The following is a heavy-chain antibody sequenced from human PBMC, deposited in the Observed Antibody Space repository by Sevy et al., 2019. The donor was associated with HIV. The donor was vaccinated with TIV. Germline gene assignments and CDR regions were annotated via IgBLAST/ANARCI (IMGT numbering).Heavy chain of an antibody. J-gene: IGHJ4*02. V-gene: IGHV1-18*01. Sequence: ASVKVSCKASGYTFTSYGISWVRQAPGQGLEWMGWLSAYNGNTNYAQKLQGRVTMTTDTSTSTAYMELRSLRSDDTAVYYCARGKYCTNGVCYHYFDYWVQGTLVTVSS. D-gene: IGHD2-8*01. CDR3: ARGKYCTNGVCYHYFDY. CDR2: LSAYNGNT. CDR1: GYTFTSYG.